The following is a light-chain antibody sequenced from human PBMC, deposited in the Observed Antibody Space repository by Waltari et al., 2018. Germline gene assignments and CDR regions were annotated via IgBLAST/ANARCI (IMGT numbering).Light chain of an antibody. J-gene: IGKJ1*01. Sequence: DIQMTLSPSTLSASDGDRVTITCRASQSISEYLAWYQQKPGKAPKLLIYKASSLESGVSSRFSGSGSGTEFTLTISSLQPDDFATYYCQQYNTYSGTFGRGTTVDVK. V-gene: IGKV1-5*03. CDR2: KAS. CDR1: QSISEY. CDR3: QQYNTYSGT.